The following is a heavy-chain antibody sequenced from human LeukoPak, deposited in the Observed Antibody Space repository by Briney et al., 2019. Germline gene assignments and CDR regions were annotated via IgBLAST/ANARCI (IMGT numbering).Heavy chain of an antibody. CDR3: ARAGSGWSVLWFDP. CDR1: GYTFTGYY. J-gene: IGHJ5*02. Sequence: ASVKVSCKASGYTFTGYYMHWVRQAPGQGLEWMGWINPNSGGTNYAQKFQGRVTMTRDTPISTAYMELSRLRSDDTAVYYCARAGSGWSVLWFDPWGQGTLVTVSS. CDR2: INPNSGGT. V-gene: IGHV1-2*02. D-gene: IGHD6-19*01.